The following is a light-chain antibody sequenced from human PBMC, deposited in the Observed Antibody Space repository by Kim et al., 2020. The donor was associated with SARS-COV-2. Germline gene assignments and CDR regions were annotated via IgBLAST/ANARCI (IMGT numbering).Light chain of an antibody. CDR2: EVS. CDR3: CSYAGSIVV. V-gene: IGLV2-23*02. J-gene: IGLJ2*01. Sequence: PGQSITISCTGTSSDVGSYNLVSWYQQQPGKAPKLMIYEVSKRPSGVSNRFSGSKSGNTASLTISGLQAEDEADYYCCSYAGSIVVFGGGTQLTVL. CDR1: SSDVGSYNL.